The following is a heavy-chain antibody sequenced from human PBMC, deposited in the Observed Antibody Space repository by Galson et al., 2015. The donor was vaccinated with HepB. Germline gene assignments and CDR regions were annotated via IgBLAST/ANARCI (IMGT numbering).Heavy chain of an antibody. CDR3: ARDGGAYSFDH. Sequence: SLRLSCAASGFTFSPHTMHWVRQAPGKGLEWVSYINSDSSTIYYADSVKGRFTISRDNAESSLYLQMNSLRAEDTAVYYYARDGGAYSFDHWGQGTLVSVSS. D-gene: IGHD3-16*01. CDR1: GFTFSPHT. J-gene: IGHJ4*02. V-gene: IGHV3-48*01. CDR2: INSDSSTI.